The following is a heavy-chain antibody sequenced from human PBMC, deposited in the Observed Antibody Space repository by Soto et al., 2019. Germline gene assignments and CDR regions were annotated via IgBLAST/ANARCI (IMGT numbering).Heavy chain of an antibody. Sequence: QVQLVQSGAEVKKPGASVKVSCKASGYTFTSYGISWVRQAPGQGLEWMGWISAYNGNTNYAQKLQGRVTMTTDTCTSTAYMALRSLRSDGTAVYYCARYLGRYYYDSSGYHRNWATFDYWRQGTLVTVSS. CDR2: ISAYNGNT. V-gene: IGHV1-18*01. D-gene: IGHD3-22*01. J-gene: IGHJ4*02. CDR1: GYTFTSYG. CDR3: ARYLGRYYYDSSGYHRNWATFDY.